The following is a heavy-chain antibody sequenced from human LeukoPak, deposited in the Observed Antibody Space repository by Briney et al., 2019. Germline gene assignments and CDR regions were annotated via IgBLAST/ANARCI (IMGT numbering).Heavy chain of an antibody. CDR3: ARTTTVDAFDI. D-gene: IGHD4-17*01. CDR1: GGSISSGGYY. V-gene: IGHV4-31*03. Sequence: PSQTLSLTCTVSGGSISSGGYYWSWIRQHPGKGLEWIGYIYYSGSTYYNPSLKSRVTISVDTSKNQFSLKLSSVTAADTTVYYCARTTTVDAFDIWGQGTMVTVSS. J-gene: IGHJ3*02. CDR2: IYYSGST.